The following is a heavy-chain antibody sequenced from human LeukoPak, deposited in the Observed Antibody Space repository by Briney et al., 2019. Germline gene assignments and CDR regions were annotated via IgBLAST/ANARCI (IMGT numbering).Heavy chain of an antibody. CDR1: GFTFSSYW. CDR2: INSDGSST. V-gene: IGHV3-74*01. D-gene: IGHD3-3*01. J-gene: IGHJ5*01. Sequence: GGSLRLSCAASGFTFSSYWMHWVRQAPGTGLVWVSRINSDGSSTSYADSVKGRFTISSDNAKNTLYLQMNSLRAEYTAVYYCARSTISGLSWFDSWGQGTLVTVSS. CDR3: ARSTISGLSWFDS.